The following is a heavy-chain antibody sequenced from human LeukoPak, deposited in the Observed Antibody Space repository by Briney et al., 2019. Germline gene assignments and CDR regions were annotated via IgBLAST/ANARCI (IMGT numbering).Heavy chain of an antibody. Sequence: SETLSLTCAVYGGSFSGYYWSWIRQPPGKGLEWIGEINHSGSTNYNPSLKSRVTISVDTSKNQFSLKLSSVTAADTAVYYCARGLASMDSSGYYYSWGQGTLGTVSS. CDR2: INHSGST. V-gene: IGHV4-34*01. CDR1: GGSFSGYY. CDR3: ARGLASMDSSGYYYS. J-gene: IGHJ4*02. D-gene: IGHD3-22*01.